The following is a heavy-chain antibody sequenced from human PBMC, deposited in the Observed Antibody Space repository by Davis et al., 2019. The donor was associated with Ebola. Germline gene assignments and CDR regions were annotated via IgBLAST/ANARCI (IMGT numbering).Heavy chain of an antibody. Sequence: MPSETLSLTCTVSGGALISYHRSWIRQPPGKGLEWIGYVYYRGSTNYNPSLKNRVTISVDTSKNQFSLTLSSVSAADTAMYYCARVGYSYGSSNSRPYGMDVWGPGTTVTVSS. V-gene: IGHV4-59*01. CDR1: GGALISYH. CDR3: ARVGYSYGSSNSRPYGMDV. J-gene: IGHJ6*02. D-gene: IGHD3-10*01. CDR2: VYYRGST.